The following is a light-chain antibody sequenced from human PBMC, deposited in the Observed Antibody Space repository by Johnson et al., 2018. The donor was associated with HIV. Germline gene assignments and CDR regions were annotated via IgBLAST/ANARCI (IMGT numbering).Light chain of an antibody. Sequence: QSVMTQPLSVSAAPGQKVTISCSGSSSNIGNNYVSWYQQLPGTAPKLLIYENNERPTGIPDRFSGSRSGTSATLGITGLQPGDEADYYCGTWDSSLGASYVFGTGTKVTVL. J-gene: IGLJ1*01. CDR3: GTWDSSLGASYV. V-gene: IGLV1-51*02. CDR2: ENN. CDR1: SSNIGNNY.